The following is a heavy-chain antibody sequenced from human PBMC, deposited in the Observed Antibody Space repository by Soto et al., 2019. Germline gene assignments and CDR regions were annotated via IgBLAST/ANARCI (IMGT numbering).Heavy chain of an antibody. D-gene: IGHD3-10*01. CDR1: GFSLSTSGKC. Sequence: SGPTLVHPTQALTLTCTLSGFSLSTSGKCVSWIRQPPGKALEWLALIGWDDDKYYSTSLKTRLTISKDTSKNQVVLTMTNMDPVDTATYFCARSYYYGSADGYFFDNWGQGTLVTVPQ. J-gene: IGHJ4*02. V-gene: IGHV2-70*01. CDR2: IGWDDDK. CDR3: ARSYYYGSADGYFFDN.